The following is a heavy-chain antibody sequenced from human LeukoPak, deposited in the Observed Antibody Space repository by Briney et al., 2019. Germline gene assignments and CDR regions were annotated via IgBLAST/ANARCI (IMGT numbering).Heavy chain of an antibody. CDR1: GGSISNYY. CDR3: ARALNYVYYYYMDV. Sequence: SETLSLTCTVSGGSISNYYWSWIRQPAGKGLEWIGRLHSSGSTNYNPSLKSRVTMSVDTSKNQFSLMLNSVTAADTAVYYSARALNYVYYYYMDVWGKGTTVTVSS. J-gene: IGHJ6*03. V-gene: IGHV4-4*07. D-gene: IGHD3-10*02. CDR2: LHSSGST.